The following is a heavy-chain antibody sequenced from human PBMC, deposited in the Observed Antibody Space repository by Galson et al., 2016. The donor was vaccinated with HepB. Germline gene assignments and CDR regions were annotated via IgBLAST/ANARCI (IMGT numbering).Heavy chain of an antibody. CDR3: ARVVVYAAFRWGKKKEEYYFDY. CDR2: IHHRGST. J-gene: IGHJ4*02. Sequence: TLSLTCAVSGDSISSGGSSWSWIRQPPGKGLEWIRYIHHRGSTYYNPSLKSRVTISVDRSKNQFSLNLSSVTAADTAVYFCARVVVYAAFRWGKKKEEYYFDYWGQGTLVTVSS. D-gene: IGHD2-8*02. V-gene: IGHV4-30-2*01. CDR1: GDSISSGGSS.